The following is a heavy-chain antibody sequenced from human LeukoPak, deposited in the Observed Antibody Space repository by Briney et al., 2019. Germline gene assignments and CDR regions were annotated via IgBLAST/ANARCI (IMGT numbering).Heavy chain of an antibody. CDR1: GFTVSSNY. D-gene: IGHD2/OR15-2a*01. CDR2: IWYDGSNK. V-gene: IGHV3-33*08. Sequence: GGSLKRSCAASGFTVSSNYMSWVRQAPGKGLEWVAVIWYDGSNKYYADSVKGRFTISRDNSKNTLYLQMNSLRAEDTAVYYCARDQGKIVLDYWGQGTLVTVSS. CDR3: ARDQGKIVLDY. J-gene: IGHJ4*02.